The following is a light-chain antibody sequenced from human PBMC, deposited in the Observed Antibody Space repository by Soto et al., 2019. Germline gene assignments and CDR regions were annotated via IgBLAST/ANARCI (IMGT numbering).Light chain of an antibody. V-gene: IGKV3-20*01. Sequence: EIVLTQSPGTLSLSPGERATLSCRASQSVSSSYLAWYQQKPGQAPRLLIYGASSRATGIPDRFSGSGSGTDFTLTISRPEPEDFAVYYCQQYSSAPPITVGQGTRLEIQ. J-gene: IGKJ5*01. CDR2: GAS. CDR1: QSVSSSY. CDR3: QQYSSAPPIT.